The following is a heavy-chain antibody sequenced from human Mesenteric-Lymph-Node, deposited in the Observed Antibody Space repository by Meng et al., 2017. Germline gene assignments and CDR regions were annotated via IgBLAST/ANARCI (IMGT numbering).Heavy chain of an antibody. J-gene: IGHJ3*02. CDR3: ARRSITVTTNWGAFDI. D-gene: IGHD4-17*01. CDR1: GFTFSDYG. Sequence: GESLKISCSTSGFTFSDYGMHWVRQAPGKGLEWVALIWYNGGDKQYADSVKGRFTISRDNSKNTLYLQMNSLRAEDTAVYYCARRSITVTTNWGAFDIWGQGTMVTVSS. V-gene: IGHV3-33*01. CDR2: IWYNGGDK.